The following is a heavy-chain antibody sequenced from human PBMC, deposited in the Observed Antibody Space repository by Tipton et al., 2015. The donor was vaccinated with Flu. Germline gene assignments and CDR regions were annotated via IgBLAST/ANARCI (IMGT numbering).Heavy chain of an antibody. V-gene: IGHV4-39*07. CDR3: ARDPSLGMPDYFDY. J-gene: IGHJ4*02. Sequence: TLSLTCTVSGGSISSSSYYWGWIRQPPGKGLEWIGSIYSSGSTYYNPSLKSRVTISVDTSKNQFSLKLSSVTAADTAVYYCARDPSLGMPDYFDYWGQGLLVTASS. CDR1: GGSISSSSYY. CDR2: IYSSGST. D-gene: IGHD2-2*01.